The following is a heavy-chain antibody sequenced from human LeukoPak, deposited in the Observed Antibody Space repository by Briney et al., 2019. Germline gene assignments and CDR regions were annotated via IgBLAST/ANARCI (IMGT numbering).Heavy chain of an antibody. CDR1: GFTFSSYW. Sequence: GGSLRLSCAASGFTFSSYWMHWVRQAPGKGLVWVSRINSDGSSTSYADSVKGRFTISRDNAKNTLYLQMNNLRAEETVIYYCAKWGRDRKFIEIHYNKYGMDAWGQGTTVIVSS. J-gene: IGHJ6*02. V-gene: IGHV3-74*01. CDR2: INSDGSST. D-gene: IGHD2/OR15-2a*01. CDR3: AKWGRDRKFIEIHYNKYGMDA.